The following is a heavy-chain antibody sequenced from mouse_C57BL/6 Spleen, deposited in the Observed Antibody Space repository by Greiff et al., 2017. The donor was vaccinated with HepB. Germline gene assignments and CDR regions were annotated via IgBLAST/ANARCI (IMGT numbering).Heavy chain of an antibody. CDR2: IDPSDSYT. CDR3: ARGRTGVPTCAY. D-gene: IGHD5-1*01. CDR1: GYTFTSYW. Sequence: VQLQQPGAELVKPGASVKLSCKASGYTFTSYWMQWVKQRPGQGLEWIGEIDPSDSYTNYNQKFKGKATLTVDTSSSTAYMQLSSLTSEDSAVYYCARGRTGVPTCAYWGQGTLVTVSA. J-gene: IGHJ3*01. V-gene: IGHV1-50*01.